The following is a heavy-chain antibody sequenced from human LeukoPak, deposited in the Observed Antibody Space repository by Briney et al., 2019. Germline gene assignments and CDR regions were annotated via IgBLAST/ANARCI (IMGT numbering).Heavy chain of an antibody. CDR3: ARVLYDYGGYYFDY. V-gene: IGHV4-59*01. CDR1: GGFISSYY. CDR2: IYYSGST. D-gene: IGHD4-23*01. J-gene: IGHJ4*02. Sequence: SETLSLTCTVSGGFISSYYWSWIRQPPGKGLEWIGYIYYSGSTNYNPSLKSRVTISVDTSKNQFSLKLSSVTAADTAVYYCARVLYDYGGYYFDYWGQGTLVNVSS.